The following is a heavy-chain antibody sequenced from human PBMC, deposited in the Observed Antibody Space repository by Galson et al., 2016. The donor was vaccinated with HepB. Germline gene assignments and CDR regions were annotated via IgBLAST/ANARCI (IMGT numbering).Heavy chain of an antibody. CDR3: TTDRLGWAPEWGGEFFDF. J-gene: IGHJ4*02. CDR2: IKRKADGGTT. V-gene: IGHV3-15*07. Sequence: SLRLSCAASGFSFSHAWMAWVRQASGKGLEWVGRIKRKADGGTTDYAAPVKGRFTISRDDSKNTLFLQMNSLRTGDTAVYYCTTDRLGWAPEWGGEFFDFWGQGTLVTVSS. D-gene: IGHD3-10*01. CDR1: GFSFSHAW.